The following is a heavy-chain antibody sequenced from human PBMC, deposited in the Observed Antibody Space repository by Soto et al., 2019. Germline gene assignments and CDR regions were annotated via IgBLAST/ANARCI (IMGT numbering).Heavy chain of an antibody. CDR1: GYTFTSYY. Sequence: GASVKVSCKASGYTFTSYYMHWVRQAPGQGLEWMGIINPSGGSTSYAQKFQGRVTMTRDTSTSTVYMELSSLRSEDTAVYYCARADYYDSSGYPRFDYWGQGTLVTVSS. V-gene: IGHV1-46*01. D-gene: IGHD3-22*01. CDR2: INPSGGST. J-gene: IGHJ4*02. CDR3: ARADYYDSSGYPRFDY.